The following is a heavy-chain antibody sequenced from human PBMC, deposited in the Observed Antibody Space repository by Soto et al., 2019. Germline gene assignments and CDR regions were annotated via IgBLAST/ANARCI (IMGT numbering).Heavy chain of an antibody. Sequence: LSETLSLTCAVYGGSFSGYYWSWILQPPWKGLEWIGEINHSGSTNYNPSLKSRVTISVDTSKNQFSLKLSSVTAADTAVYYCARGGVLMVYEWYPRRWFDPWGQGTLVTVSS. CDR3: ARGGVLMVYEWYPRRWFDP. V-gene: IGHV4-34*01. J-gene: IGHJ5*02. D-gene: IGHD2-8*01. CDR2: INHSGST. CDR1: GGSFSGYY.